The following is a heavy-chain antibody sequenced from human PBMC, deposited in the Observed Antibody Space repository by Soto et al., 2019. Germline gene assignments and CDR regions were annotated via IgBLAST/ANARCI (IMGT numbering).Heavy chain of an antibody. CDR1: GYSFTAYS. CDR2: FNPNSGDT. CDR3: AREASAVISLDY. Sequence: ASVKVSCKASGYSFTAYSMHWVRQAPGQGLEWMGWFNPNSGDTIYAQKFQGRVTLTRDTSISTAYLELTGLRSDDTAVYYCAREASAVISLDYWGLG. J-gene: IGHJ4*01. D-gene: IGHD6-19*01. V-gene: IGHV1-2*02.